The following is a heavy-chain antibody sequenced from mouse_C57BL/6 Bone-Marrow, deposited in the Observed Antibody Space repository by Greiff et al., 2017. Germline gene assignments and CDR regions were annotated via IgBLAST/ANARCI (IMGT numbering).Heavy chain of an antibody. V-gene: IGHV10-3*01. D-gene: IGHD2-3*01. J-gene: IGHJ1*03. CDR3: VRCYDGYSLWYFDV. CDR2: IRSKSSNYAT. CDR1: GFTFNPYA. Sequence: EVMLVESGGGLVQPKGSLKLSCAASGFTFNPYAMHWVRQAPGKGLEWVARIRSKSSNYATYYADSVKDRFTISRDDSQSMHYLQMNNLKPEDTAMYYCVRCYDGYSLWYFDVWGTGTTVTVSS.